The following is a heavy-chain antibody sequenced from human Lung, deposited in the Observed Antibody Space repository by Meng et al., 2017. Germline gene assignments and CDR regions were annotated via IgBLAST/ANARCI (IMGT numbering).Heavy chain of an antibody. D-gene: IGHD6-19*01. CDR2: IIDSGST. CDR1: GGSFSGYY. J-gene: IGHJ4*02. V-gene: IGHV4-34*02. Sequence: QVQLQQWGGGPLKPSETLSLTCAVYGGSFSGYYWSWIRQPPGKGLEWIGEIIDSGSTNYNPSLKSRVTISVDTSKNQFSLRVTSVTAADRAVYYCVRRTYSSGWYFDYWGQGTLVTVSS. CDR3: VRRTYSSGWYFDY.